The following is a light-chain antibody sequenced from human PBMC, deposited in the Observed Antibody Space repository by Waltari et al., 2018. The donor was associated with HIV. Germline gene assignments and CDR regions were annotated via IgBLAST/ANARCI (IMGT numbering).Light chain of an antibody. J-gene: IGLJ1*01. CDR3: QVGDGLNDHLFV. CDR1: NIGSKS. Sequence: SYVLTQPPSVSVAPGKTATVTCGGANIGSKSVHWYQQKPVQAPVLVIHYDTDRPSGIPERFSGSKSGNTATLTISRVEPGDEAAYHCQVGDGLNDHLFVFGKGTEVTVL. CDR2: YDT. V-gene: IGLV3-21*04.